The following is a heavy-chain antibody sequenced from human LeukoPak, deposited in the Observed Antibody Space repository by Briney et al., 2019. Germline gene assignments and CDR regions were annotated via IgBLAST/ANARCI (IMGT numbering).Heavy chain of an antibody. D-gene: IGHD3-3*01. V-gene: IGHV3-33*06. CDR3: AKDPSITIFGVVAESDY. J-gene: IGHJ4*02. CDR1: GFTFSDYY. CDR2: IWYDGRNK. Sequence: GGSLRLSCAASGFTFSDYYMSWIRQAPGKGLEWVAVIWYDGRNKNYADSVKGRFTISRDNSKNTLYLQMNTLRAEDTAVYYCAKDPSITIFGVVAESDYWGQGTLVTVSS.